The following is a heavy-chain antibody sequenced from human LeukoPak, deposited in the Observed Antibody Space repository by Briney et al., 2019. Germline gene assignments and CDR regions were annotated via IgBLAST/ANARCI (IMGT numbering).Heavy chain of an antibody. V-gene: IGHV4-38-2*02. Sequence: SETLSLTCIVSGYSISSGYYWGWIRQPPGKGLEWIAIIYHSGNTYYNPSLKSRVTISVDTSKNQFSLKLSSVTAADTAVYYCARHPPRYYYRDYYYYMDVWGKGTTVTISS. J-gene: IGHJ6*03. CDR3: ARHPPRYYYRDYYYYMDV. CDR1: GYSISSGYY. CDR2: IYHSGNT. D-gene: IGHD3-22*01.